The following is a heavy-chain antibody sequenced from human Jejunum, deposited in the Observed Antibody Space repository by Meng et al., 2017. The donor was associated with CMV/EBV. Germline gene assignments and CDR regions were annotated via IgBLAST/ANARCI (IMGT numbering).Heavy chain of an antibody. J-gene: IGHJ4*02. CDR3: ARRPAANAHDY. V-gene: IGHV4-59*01. CDR2: IYYSGSA. Sequence: SLTCTVSGGSIRGDYWRWIRQPPGRGLEWIGYIYYSGSAKYNPSLKSRVTMSVDTSKNHFSLNVNSVTAADTAIYYCARRPAANAHDYWGQGTLVTVSS. D-gene: IGHD2-2*01. CDR1: GGSIRGDY.